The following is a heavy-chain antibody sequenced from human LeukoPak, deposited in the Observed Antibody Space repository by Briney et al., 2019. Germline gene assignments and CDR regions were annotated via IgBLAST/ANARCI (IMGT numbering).Heavy chain of an antibody. CDR3: ARFRATTEPHFDY. CDR2: INPNSGGT. J-gene: IGHJ4*02. V-gene: IGHV1-2*02. CDR1: GYTFTGYY. Sequence: GASVKVSCKASGYTFTGYYMHWVRQAPGQGLEWMGWINPNSGGTNYAQKFQGRVTMTRDTSISTACMELSRLRSDDTAVYYCARFRATTEPHFDYWGQGTLVTVSS. D-gene: IGHD1-26*01.